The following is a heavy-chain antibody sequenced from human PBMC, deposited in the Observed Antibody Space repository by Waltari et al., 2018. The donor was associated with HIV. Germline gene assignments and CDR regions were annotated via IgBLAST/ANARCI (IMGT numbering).Heavy chain of an antibody. CDR2: ISGSGSDT. Sequence: EVQLLESGGGLVQPGGSLRLSCAASGFIFGNNAMSWVRQAPGEGLEWVSSISGSGSDTYYADSVKCRFTISRDNSKRNLYLKMNSLRAEDTAVYYCAGGFTHVLDYWGQGTLVTVSS. CDR1: GFIFGNNA. V-gene: IGHV3-23*01. CDR3: AGGFTHVLDY. D-gene: IGHD5-12*01. J-gene: IGHJ4*02.